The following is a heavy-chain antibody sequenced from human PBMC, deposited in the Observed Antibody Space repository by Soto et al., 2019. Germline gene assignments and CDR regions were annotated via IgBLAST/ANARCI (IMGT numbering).Heavy chain of an antibody. CDR3: SRVPLDGMDV. V-gene: IGHV4-30-4*01. CDR1: GVSVNTGDNY. J-gene: IGHJ6*02. Sequence: HVQLPQSGPRLVKPSQTLSLECSVIGVSVNTGDNYWSWVRQSPGRGLEWIGYIYHTGNTFYNPALENRVTKSEDASKNQSSLTLTSETVANTAVYFCSRVPLDGMDVGGQGTNVSVYS. CDR2: IYHTGNT.